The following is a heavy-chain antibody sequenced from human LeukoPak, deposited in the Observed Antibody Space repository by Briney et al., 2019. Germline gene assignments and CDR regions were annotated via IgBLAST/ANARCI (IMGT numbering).Heavy chain of an antibody. CDR2: IYHSGST. Sequence: SETLSLTCTVSGDSISTYYWGWIRQPPGKGLEWIGSIYHSGSTYYNPSLKSRVTISVDTSKNQFSLKLGSVTAADTAVYYCARVPVTANWGQGTLVTVSS. D-gene: IGHD2-21*02. CDR3: ARVPVTAN. CDR1: GDSISTYY. V-gene: IGHV4-38-2*02. J-gene: IGHJ4*01.